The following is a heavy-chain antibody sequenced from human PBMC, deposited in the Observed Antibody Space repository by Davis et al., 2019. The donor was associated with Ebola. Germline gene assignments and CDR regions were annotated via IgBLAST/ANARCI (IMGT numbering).Heavy chain of an antibody. CDR3: AKGGLGGATAHFDY. V-gene: IGHV3-9*01. D-gene: IGHD1-26*01. J-gene: IGHJ4*02. CDR1: GFTFADYA. CDR2: ISWNSGSI. Sequence: GGSLRLSCAASGFTFADYAMHWVRLAPGKGLEWVSGISWNSGSIGCADSVKGRFTISRDNAKNSLYLQMNSLRAEDTALYYCAKGGLGGATAHFDYWGQGTLVTVSS.